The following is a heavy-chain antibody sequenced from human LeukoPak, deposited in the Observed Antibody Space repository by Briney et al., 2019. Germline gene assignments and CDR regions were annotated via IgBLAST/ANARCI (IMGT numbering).Heavy chain of an antibody. D-gene: IGHD3-3*01. CDR3: ATSGSGLYYVFDY. CDR1: GFTFSTYV. CDR2: ISNSGGST. V-gene: IGHV3-23*01. Sequence: GESLRLSCAASGFTFSTYVMSWVRQAPGKGLEWVSGISNSGGSTSYADSVKGRFTISSDTSKNTLYLQMNSLRAEDTAVYYCATSGSGLYYVFDYWGRGTLVTVSS. J-gene: IGHJ4*02.